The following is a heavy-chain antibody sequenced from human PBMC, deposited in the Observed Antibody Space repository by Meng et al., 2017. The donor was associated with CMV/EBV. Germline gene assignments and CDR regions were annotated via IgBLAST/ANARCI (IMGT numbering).Heavy chain of an antibody. D-gene: IGHD6-13*01. CDR2: INPNSGGT. J-gene: IGHJ6*02. CDR1: GYTFTGYY. V-gene: IGHV1-2*02. CDR3: AKTTAVDTRSYYYYGMDV. Sequence: GESLKISCKASGYTFTGYYMHWVRQAPGQGLEWMGWINPNSGGTNYAQKFQGRVTMTRDTSISTAYMELSRLRSDDTAVYYCAKTTAVDTRSYYYYGMDVWGQGTTVTVSS.